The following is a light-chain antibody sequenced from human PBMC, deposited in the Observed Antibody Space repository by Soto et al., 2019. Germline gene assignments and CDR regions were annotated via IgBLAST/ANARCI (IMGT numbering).Light chain of an antibody. Sequence: QSVLTQPPSLSGAPGQRVTISCTGSNSNIGAHYNVHWYQHLPGAAPKLLIYADNKRPSGVPDRFSASKSGTSASLAITGLQAEDEADYYCQSYDTSLSGSWVFGGGTQLTVL. CDR2: ADN. CDR3: QSYDTSLSGSWV. CDR1: NSNIGAHYN. V-gene: IGLV1-40*01. J-gene: IGLJ3*02.